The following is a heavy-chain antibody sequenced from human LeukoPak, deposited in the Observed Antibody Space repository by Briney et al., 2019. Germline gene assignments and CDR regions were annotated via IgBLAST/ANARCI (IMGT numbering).Heavy chain of an antibody. CDR2: ISGNSGSI. CDR3: AKDRYSSGYYYLDY. CDR1: GFTFDDYA. D-gene: IGHD3-22*01. V-gene: IGHV3-9*01. Sequence: GRSLRLSCAASGFTFDDYAMHWVRQAPGKGLEWVSGISGNSGSIGYADSVKGRFTISRDNAKNSLYLQMNSLRAEDTALYYCAKDRYSSGYYYLDYWGQGTLVTVSS. J-gene: IGHJ4*02.